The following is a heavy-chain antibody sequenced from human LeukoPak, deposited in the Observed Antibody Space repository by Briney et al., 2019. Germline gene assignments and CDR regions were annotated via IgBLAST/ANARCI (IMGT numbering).Heavy chain of an antibody. Sequence: SGGSLRLSCAASGLTLSHYYMTWIRQAPGKGLEWLSCISSSGDTIYYADSVKGRFTVSRDNAENSLYLQMNSLRAEDTAMYYCARQGSEIDYWGQGTLVTVSS. CDR2: ISSSGDTI. V-gene: IGHV3-11*01. CDR3: ARQGSEIDY. CDR1: GLTLSHYY. J-gene: IGHJ4*02.